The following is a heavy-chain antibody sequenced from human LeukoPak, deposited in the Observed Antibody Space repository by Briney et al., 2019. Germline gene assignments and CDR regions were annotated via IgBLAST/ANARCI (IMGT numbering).Heavy chain of an antibody. CDR1: GFTLSTYN. Sequence: GGSLRLSCAASGFTLSTYNMNWVRQAPGKGLEWVSVIYSGGSTYYADSVKGRFTISRDNSKNTLYLQMNSLRAEDTAVYYCARAGIAVAGLHFDYWGQGTLVTVSS. V-gene: IGHV3-53*01. CDR2: IYSGGST. J-gene: IGHJ4*02. CDR3: ARAGIAVAGLHFDY. D-gene: IGHD6-19*01.